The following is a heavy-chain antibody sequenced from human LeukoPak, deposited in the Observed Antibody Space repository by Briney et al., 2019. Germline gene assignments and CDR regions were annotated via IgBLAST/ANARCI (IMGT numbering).Heavy chain of an antibody. CDR2: INPNSGGT. J-gene: IGHJ5*02. CDR3: ARENGQLLWFGELLANNWFDP. D-gene: IGHD3-10*01. V-gene: IGHV1-2*02. Sequence: GASVKVSCKASGYTFTGYYMHWVRQAPGQGLEWMGWINPNSGGTNYAQKFQGRVTMTRDTSISTAHMELSRLRSDDTAVYYCARENGQLLWFGELLANNWFDPWGQGTLVTVSS. CDR1: GYTFTGYY.